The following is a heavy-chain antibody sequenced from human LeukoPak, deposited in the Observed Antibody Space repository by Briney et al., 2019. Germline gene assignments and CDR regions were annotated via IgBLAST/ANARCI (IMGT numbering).Heavy chain of an antibody. Sequence: GGSLRLSCAASGFTLSNYVIHWVRQAPGKGLEWVGVISSDGRNKYVDSVKGRFTISRDNSKNTLHLQMNSLRAEDTAVYYCARVSPQGIGGFDIWGQGTMVSVSS. D-gene: IGHD2-15*01. CDR2: ISSDGRNK. CDR3: ARVSPQGIGGFDI. V-gene: IGHV3-30-3*01. J-gene: IGHJ3*02. CDR1: GFTLSNYV.